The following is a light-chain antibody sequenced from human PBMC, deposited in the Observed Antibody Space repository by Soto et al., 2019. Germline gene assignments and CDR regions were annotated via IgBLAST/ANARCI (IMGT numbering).Light chain of an antibody. J-gene: IGLJ1*01. V-gene: IGLV2-14*01. Sequence: QSVLAQPASVSGSPGQSITISCTGSSSDIASFNYVSWYQQYPGKAPKLLIYQVTSRASGVSHRFSGSKFGDTASLTISGLQPEDEAEYFCFSFTTTSTHVFGTGTKVTIL. CDR1: SSDIASFNY. CDR3: FSFTTTSTHV. CDR2: QVT.